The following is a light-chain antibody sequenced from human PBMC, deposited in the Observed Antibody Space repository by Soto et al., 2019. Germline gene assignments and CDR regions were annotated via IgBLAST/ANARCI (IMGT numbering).Light chain of an antibody. Sequence: EIVMTQSPATLSVSPGVRATLSCRASQSVSSNLAWYQQKPGQAPRLLIYGASTRATGIPARFSGSGSGTEFTLTISSLQSEDFAVYYCQQYNNWWTFGQGTKVDIK. J-gene: IGKJ1*01. V-gene: IGKV3-15*01. CDR3: QQYNNWWT. CDR2: GAS. CDR1: QSVSSN.